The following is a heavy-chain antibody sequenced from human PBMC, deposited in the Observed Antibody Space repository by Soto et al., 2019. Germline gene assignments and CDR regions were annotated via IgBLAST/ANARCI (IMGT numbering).Heavy chain of an antibody. D-gene: IGHD2-15*01. CDR1: GGSIYRSGYY. V-gene: IGHV4-39*01. CDR2: IDYNGVT. Sequence: SETLSLTCTVSGGSIYRSGYYWGWIRQPPGRGLEWIGNIDYNGVTYSNPSLKSRVTISRDMSKNQFSLKLTSVTAADTALYYCGKVLVGATGHTDSDSWGPGTLVTVS. J-gene: IGHJ4*02. CDR3: GKVLVGATGHTDSDS.